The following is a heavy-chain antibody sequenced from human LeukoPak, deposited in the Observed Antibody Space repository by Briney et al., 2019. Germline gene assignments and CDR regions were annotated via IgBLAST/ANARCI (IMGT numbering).Heavy chain of an antibody. CDR3: ASYNDYGAPDYYYYGMDV. Sequence: ASVKVSCKASGYTFTSYDINWVRQATGQGLEWMGWMNPNSGNTGYAQKFQGRVTITRNTSISTAYMELSSLRSEDTAVYYCASYNDYGAPDYYYYGMDVWGQGTTVTVSS. J-gene: IGHJ6*02. D-gene: IGHD4-17*01. CDR1: GYTFTSYD. CDR2: MNPNSGNT. V-gene: IGHV1-8*03.